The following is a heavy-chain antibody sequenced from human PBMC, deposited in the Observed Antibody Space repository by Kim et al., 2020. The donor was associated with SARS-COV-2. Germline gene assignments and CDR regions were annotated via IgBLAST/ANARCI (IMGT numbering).Heavy chain of an antibody. J-gene: IGHJ4*02. CDR2: ISGSGGST. CDR3: AKDNGDGYNQLGCFDY. Sequence: GGSLRLSCAASGFTFSSYAMSWVRQAPGKGLEWVSAISGSGGSTYYADSVKGRFTISRDNSKNTLYLQMNSLRAEDTAVYYCAKDNGDGYNQLGCFDYWGQGTLVTVSS. V-gene: IGHV3-23*01. CDR1: GFTFSSYA. D-gene: IGHD5-12*01.